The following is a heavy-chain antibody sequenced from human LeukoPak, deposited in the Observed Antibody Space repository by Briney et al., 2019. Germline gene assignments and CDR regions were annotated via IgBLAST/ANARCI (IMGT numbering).Heavy chain of an antibody. J-gene: IGHJ4*02. CDR3: ARLVPAGDY. Sequence: GGSLRLSCAASGFTFSSYSMNWVRQAPGKGLEWVSYISSSSSTIYYADSVKGRFTISRDNAKNSLYLQRNSLRAEDTAVYYCARLVPAGDYWGQGTLVTVSS. CDR1: GFTFSSYS. D-gene: IGHD2-2*01. V-gene: IGHV3-48*04. CDR2: ISSSSSTI.